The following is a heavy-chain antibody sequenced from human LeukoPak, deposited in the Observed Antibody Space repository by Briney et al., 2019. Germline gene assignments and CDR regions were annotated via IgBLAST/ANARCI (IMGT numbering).Heavy chain of an antibody. Sequence: PGGSLRLSCAASGFTFDDYGMSWVRQAPGKGLEWVSGINWNGGSTGYADSVEGRFTISRDNAKNSLYLQMNSLRAEDTALYYCARDRDNSGSYSGDAFDIWGQGTMVTVSS. CDR1: GFTFDDYG. V-gene: IGHV3-20*04. CDR3: ARDRDNSGSYSGDAFDI. J-gene: IGHJ3*02. D-gene: IGHD1-26*01. CDR2: INWNGGST.